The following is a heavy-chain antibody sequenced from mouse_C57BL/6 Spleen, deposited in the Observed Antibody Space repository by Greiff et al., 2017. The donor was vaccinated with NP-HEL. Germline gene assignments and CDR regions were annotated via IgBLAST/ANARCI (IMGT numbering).Heavy chain of an antibody. J-gene: IGHJ4*01. CDR2: IYPGDGDT. Sequence: QVQLQQSGPELVKPGASVKISCKASGYAFSSSWMNWVKQRPGKGLEWIGRIYPGDGDTNYNGKFKGKATLTADKSSSTAYMQLSSLTSEDSAVYFCARKANWEGMDYWGQGTSVTVSS. D-gene: IGHD4-1*01. CDR3: ARKANWEGMDY. CDR1: GYAFSSSW. V-gene: IGHV1-82*01.